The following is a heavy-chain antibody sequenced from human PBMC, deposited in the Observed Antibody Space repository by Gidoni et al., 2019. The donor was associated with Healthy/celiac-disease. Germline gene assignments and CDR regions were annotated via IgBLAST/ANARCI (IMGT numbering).Heavy chain of an antibody. CDR3: ARARESLFTVVNPDGMDV. D-gene: IGHD2-15*01. J-gene: IGHJ6*04. Sequence: QVQLVQSGAEVKKPGSSVKVSCKASRGTFSSYAISWVRQSPGQGLEWMGGSISIFGTANYAQKFQGRVTLTADESTSTAYMELSSLRSEDTAVYYCARARESLFTVVNPDGMDVWGKGTTVTVSS. V-gene: IGHV1-69*01. CDR1: RGTFSSYA. CDR2: SISIFGTA.